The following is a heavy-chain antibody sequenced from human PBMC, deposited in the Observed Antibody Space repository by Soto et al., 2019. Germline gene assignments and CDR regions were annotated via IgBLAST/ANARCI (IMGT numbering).Heavy chain of an antibody. J-gene: IGHJ6*04. CDR3: ARGWFGPDV. CDR2: IDNAGTDS. CDR1: GFTFRGRS. D-gene: IGHD3-10*01. Sequence: GGSLRLSCAAPGFTFRGRSMHWVRQAPGKGLVWVSGIDNAGTDSTYADSVKGRFTSSRDNAKNTLYLQMNSLRVEDTAVYYCARGWFGPDVWGKGTTVTVSS. V-gene: IGHV3-74*01.